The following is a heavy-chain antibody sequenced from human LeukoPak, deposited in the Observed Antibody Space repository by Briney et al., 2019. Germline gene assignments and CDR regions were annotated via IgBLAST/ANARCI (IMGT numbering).Heavy chain of an antibody. CDR2: ISYDGTNK. Sequence: GGSLRLSCAASGFTFSTYGIHWVRQAPGKELEWVAAISYDGTNKYYSDSVKGRFTISRDNSRNTLYLQMNSLRADDTAVYYCAKESLLYSKYVGGYFDSWGQGTLVTVSS. J-gene: IGHJ4*02. D-gene: IGHD4-11*01. CDR1: GFTFSTYG. CDR3: AKESLLYSKYVGGYFDS. V-gene: IGHV3-30*18.